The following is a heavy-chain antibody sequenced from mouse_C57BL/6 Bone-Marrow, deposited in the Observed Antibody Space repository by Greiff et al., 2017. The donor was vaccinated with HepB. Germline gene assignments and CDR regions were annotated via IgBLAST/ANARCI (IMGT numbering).Heavy chain of an antibody. D-gene: IGHD2-4*01. J-gene: IGHJ3*01. V-gene: IGHV1-80*01. CDR1: GYAFSSYW. Sequence: QVQLQQSGAELVKPGASVKISCKASGYAFSSYWMNWVKQRPGKGLEWIGQIYPGDGDTNYNGKFKGKATLTADKSSSTAYMQLSSLTSEDSAVYFCARNDYDVRFFAYWGQVTLVTVSA. CDR2: IYPGDGDT. CDR3: ARNDYDVRFFAY.